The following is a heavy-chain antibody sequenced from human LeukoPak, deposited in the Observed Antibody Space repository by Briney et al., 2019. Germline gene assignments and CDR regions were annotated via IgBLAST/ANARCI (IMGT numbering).Heavy chain of an antibody. D-gene: IGHD3-3*01. CDR3: ARVLAYYDFWSGYPLGYFDY. CDR2: INPNSGGT. J-gene: IGHJ4*02. CDR1: GYTFTGYY. Sequence: ASVKVSCKASGYTFTGYYMHWVRQAPGQGLEWMGWINPNSGGTNYAQKFQGRVTMTRDTSISTAYMELSRLRSDDTAVYYCARVLAYYDFWSGYPLGYFDYWGQGTLVTVSS. V-gene: IGHV1-2*02.